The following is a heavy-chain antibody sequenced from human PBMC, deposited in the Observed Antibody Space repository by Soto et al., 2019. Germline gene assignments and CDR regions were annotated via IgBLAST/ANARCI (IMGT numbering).Heavy chain of an antibody. D-gene: IGHD2-21*01. CDR1: GYSFTSYW. CDR2: IYPYDSDT. V-gene: IGHV5-51*01. CDR3: ARLSTFRLYYGMDV. Sequence: GESLKISCKTSGYSFTSYWIGRVRQMPGKGMEWMGNIYPYDSDTRYSPSFQGQVTISADKSISTAYLQWSSLKASDTAMYYCARLSTFRLYYGMDVWGQGTTVTVSS. J-gene: IGHJ6*02.